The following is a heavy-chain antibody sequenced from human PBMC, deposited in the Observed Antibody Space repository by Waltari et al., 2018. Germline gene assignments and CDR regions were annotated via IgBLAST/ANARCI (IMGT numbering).Heavy chain of an antibody. CDR2: IYYSGST. CDR1: GGSISRVDSY. J-gene: IGHJ4*02. CDR3: AREYCSGGSCYYFDY. V-gene: IGHV4-30-4*08. Sequence: QVQLQESGPGLVKPSQTLSLTCTVSGGSISRVDSYWSWIRQPPGKGLEWIGYIYYSGSTYYNPSLKSRVTISVDTSKNQFSLKLSSVTAADTAVYYCAREYCSGGSCYYFDYWGQGTLVTVSS. D-gene: IGHD2-15*01.